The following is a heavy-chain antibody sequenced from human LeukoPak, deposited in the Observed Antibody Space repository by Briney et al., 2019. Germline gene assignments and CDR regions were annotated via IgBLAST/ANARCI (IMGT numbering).Heavy chain of an antibody. D-gene: IGHD5-18*01. CDR2: IYYSGST. CDR1: GGSISSYY. V-gene: IGHV4-59*08. J-gene: IGHJ2*01. Sequence: TPSETLSLTCTVSGGSISSYYWTWIRQPPGKGLEWIGHIYYSGSTKYNPSLKSRVTISLDTSKNQFSLSLSSVTAADTAVYYCARRTVDTAMVGYWYFGLWGRGTLVTVSS. CDR3: ARRTVDTAMVGYWYFGL.